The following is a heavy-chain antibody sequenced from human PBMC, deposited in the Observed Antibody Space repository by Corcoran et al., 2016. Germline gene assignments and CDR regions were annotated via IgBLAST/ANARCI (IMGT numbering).Heavy chain of an antibody. CDR1: GYSFTSYW. J-gene: IGHJ4*02. V-gene: IGHV5-51*01. D-gene: IGHD5-12*01. Sequence: EVQLVQSGAEVKKPGESLKISCMGSGYSFTSYWIGWVRQMPGKGLEWMGIIYPGDSDTRYSPSFQGQVTISADKSISTAYLQWSSLKASDTAMYYCARLEMATIPTGHFDYWGQGTLVTVSS. CDR2: IYPGDSDT. CDR3: ARLEMATIPTGHFDY.